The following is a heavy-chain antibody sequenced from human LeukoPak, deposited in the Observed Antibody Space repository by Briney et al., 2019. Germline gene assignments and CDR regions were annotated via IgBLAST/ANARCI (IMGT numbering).Heavy chain of an antibody. V-gene: IGHV4-34*01. Sequence: SETLSLTCTVSGGSINNYYWSWIRQPPGKGLEWIGEINHSGSTNYNPSLKSRVTISVDTSKNQFSLKLSSVTAADTAVYYCATNVDIVATTDLGFDYWGQGTLVTVSS. CDR2: INHSGST. CDR3: ATNVDIVATTDLGFDY. D-gene: IGHD5-12*01. CDR1: GGSINNYY. J-gene: IGHJ4*02.